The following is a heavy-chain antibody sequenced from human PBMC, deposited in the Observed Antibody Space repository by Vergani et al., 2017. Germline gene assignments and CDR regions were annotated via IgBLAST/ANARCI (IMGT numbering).Heavy chain of an antibody. J-gene: IGHJ5*02. CDR1: GFTFSSYG. D-gene: IGHD2-15*01. CDR2: ISYDGSNK. V-gene: IGHV3-30*03. Sequence: QVQLVESGGGVVQPGRSLRLSCAASGFTFSSYGMHWVRQAPGKGLEWVAVISYDGSNKYYADSVKGRFTISRDNSKNTLYLQMNSLRAEDTAVYYCAXDIVVVVAARRGGWFDPWGQGTLVTVSS. CDR3: AXDIVVVVAARRGGWFDP.